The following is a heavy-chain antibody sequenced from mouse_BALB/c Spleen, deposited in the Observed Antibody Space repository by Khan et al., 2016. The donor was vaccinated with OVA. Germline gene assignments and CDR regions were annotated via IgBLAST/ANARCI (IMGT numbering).Heavy chain of an antibody. CDR3: AGGRAY. CDR1: GYSITSDYA. CDR2: ISYSGST. D-gene: IGHD3-3*01. J-gene: IGHJ3*01. Sequence: EVQLQESGPGLVKPSQSLSLTCTVTGYSITSDYAWNWIRQFPGNKLEWMGYISYSGSTSYTPSLKSRISLTRDTSKNQPFLQLNSVTTEDTATYYCAGGRAYWGQGTLVTVSA. V-gene: IGHV3-2*02.